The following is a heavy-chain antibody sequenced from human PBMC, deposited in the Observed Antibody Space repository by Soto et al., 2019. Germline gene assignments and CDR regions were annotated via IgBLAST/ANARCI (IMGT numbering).Heavy chain of an antibody. D-gene: IGHD5-12*01. V-gene: IGHV3-23*01. Sequence: EVQLLESGGGLVQPGGSLRLSCAASGFTFSSYAMSWVRQAPGKGLEWVSAISGSGGSTYYAHSVKGRFTISRDNSKNTLYLQMNSLRAEDTAVYYCAKDHQRGYSGYDHAFDIWGQGTMVTVSS. CDR3: AKDHQRGYSGYDHAFDI. CDR1: GFTFSSYA. J-gene: IGHJ3*02. CDR2: ISGSGGST.